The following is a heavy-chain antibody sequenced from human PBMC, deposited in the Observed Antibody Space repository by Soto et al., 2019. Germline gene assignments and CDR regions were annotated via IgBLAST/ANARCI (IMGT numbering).Heavy chain of an antibody. V-gene: IGHV1-18*04. J-gene: IGHJ6*02. CDR1: GYTFTSYG. CDR3: ARAPGVVVPAAENWYYYYYGMDV. Sequence: ASVKVSYKASGYTFTSYGISWVRQAPGQGLEWVGWISAYNGNTNYAQKLQGRVTMTTDTSTSTAYMELRSLRSDDTAVYYCARAPGVVVPAAENWYYYYYGMDVWGQGTTVTVSS. CDR2: ISAYNGNT. D-gene: IGHD2-2*01.